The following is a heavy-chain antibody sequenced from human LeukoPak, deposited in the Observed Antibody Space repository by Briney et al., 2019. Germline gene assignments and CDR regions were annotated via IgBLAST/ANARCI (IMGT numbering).Heavy chain of an antibody. V-gene: IGHV3-30*12. Sequence: PGGSLRLSCAASGFTFSNYGMHWVRQAPDKGLEWVAFLQNHGSDIHYADSVEGRFTISRDNAKNSLYLQMNSLRAEDTAVYYCARPIRSYGSGSYSPFQHWGQGTLVTVSS. CDR2: LQNHGSDI. D-gene: IGHD3-10*01. CDR1: GFTFSNYG. J-gene: IGHJ1*01. CDR3: ARPIRSYGSGSYSPFQH.